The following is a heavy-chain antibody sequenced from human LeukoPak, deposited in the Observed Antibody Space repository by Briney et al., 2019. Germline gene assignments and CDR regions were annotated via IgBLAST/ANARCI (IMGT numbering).Heavy chain of an antibody. V-gene: IGHV4-4*07. CDR2: IYTSGST. D-gene: IGHD7-27*01. Sequence: PSETLSLTCTVPGGSISSYYWSWIRQPAGKGLEWIGRIYTSGSTNYNPSLKSRVTMSVDASKNQFSLKLSSVTAADTAVYYCARDREAVANWGYDWFDPWGQGTLVTVSS. CDR1: GGSISSYY. J-gene: IGHJ5*02. CDR3: ARDREAVANWGYDWFDP.